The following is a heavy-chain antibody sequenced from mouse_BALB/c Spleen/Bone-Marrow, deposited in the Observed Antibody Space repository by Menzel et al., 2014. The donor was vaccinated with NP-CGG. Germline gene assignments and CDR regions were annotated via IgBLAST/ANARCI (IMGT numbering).Heavy chain of an antibody. CDR3: TTLARNNFDY. V-gene: IGHV1-5*01. CDR1: GYTFSNYW. J-gene: IGHJ2*01. D-gene: IGHD3-1*01. CDR2: IHPGNSDT. Sequence: DVKLQESGTVLARPGAAVEMSCKASGYTFSNYWMHWIKQRPGQGLEWIGTIHPGNSDTTYNQKFKGKAKLTAVTSTSTAYMELSSLTNEDSAAYYCTTLARNNFDYWGQGTTLTVSS.